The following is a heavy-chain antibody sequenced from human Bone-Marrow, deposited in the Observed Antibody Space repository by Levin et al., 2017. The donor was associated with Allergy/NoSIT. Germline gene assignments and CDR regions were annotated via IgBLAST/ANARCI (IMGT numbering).Heavy chain of an antibody. Sequence: SQTLSLTCGVYGGSFRGYSWSWVRQSPGKGLEYIGEIHHTRGTKYNASLKGRVTMSVDTSKNQFSLKLTSVTAADTAVYYCARGRFCTETSCYPLRLDPWGHGTLVTVSS. V-gene: IGHV4-34*01. J-gene: IGHJ5*02. CDR2: IHHTRGT. CDR1: GGSFRGYS. CDR3: ARGRFCTETSCYPLRLDP. D-gene: IGHD2-2*01.